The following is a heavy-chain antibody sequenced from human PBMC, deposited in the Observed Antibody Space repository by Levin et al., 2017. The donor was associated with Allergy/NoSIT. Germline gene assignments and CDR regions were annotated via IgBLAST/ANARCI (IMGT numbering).Heavy chain of an antibody. D-gene: IGHD3-3*01. CDR2: ISYTGT. V-gene: IGHV4-59*01. Sequence: SETLSLTCSVSGGSISSDYWSWIRQPPGKGLEWLGYISYTGTKYNPSLKSRVIISEGTSKNQFSLKLTSVTSADTAVYYCARIGVKAPATFLDYWGQGTLVTVSS. J-gene: IGHJ4*02. CDR1: GGSISSDY. CDR3: ARIGVKAPATFLDY.